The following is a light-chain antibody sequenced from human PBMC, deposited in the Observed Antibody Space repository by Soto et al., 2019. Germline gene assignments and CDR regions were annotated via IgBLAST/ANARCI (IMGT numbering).Light chain of an antibody. J-gene: IGKJ2*01. CDR1: QNVRSY. V-gene: IGKV3-20*01. Sequence: EIVLTQSPGTLSLSPGERVTLSCRASQNVRSYLAWYQQKSGQAPRLLLHGASSRATGIPDRFTGSGSGTDFTLTINRLEPEDFAVYYCQQYGGTPSTFGQGTKLELK. CDR2: GAS. CDR3: QQYGGTPST.